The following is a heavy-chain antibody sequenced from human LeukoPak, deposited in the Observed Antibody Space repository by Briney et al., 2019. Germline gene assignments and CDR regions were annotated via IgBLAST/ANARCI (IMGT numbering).Heavy chain of an antibody. CDR3: ATLRRDGYNWHDAFDI. Sequence: SVKVSCKDSGYTHTLLLMHWVRQAPGKGLEWMGGFDPEDGETIYAQKYQGRVTMTEDTSTDKAYMELSSVRSEVTAVYYCATLRRDGYNWHDAFDIWGQGTMVTVSS. D-gene: IGHD5-24*01. CDR1: GYTHTLLL. V-gene: IGHV1-24*01. CDR2: FDPEDGET. J-gene: IGHJ3*02.